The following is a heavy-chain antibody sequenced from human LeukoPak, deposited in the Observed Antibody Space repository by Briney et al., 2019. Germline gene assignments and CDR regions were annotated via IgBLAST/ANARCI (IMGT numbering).Heavy chain of an antibody. J-gene: IGHJ4*02. CDR2: IYHSGST. D-gene: IGHD3-3*01. CDR3: ARDGRRITPIA. CDR1: GGSISSGGYY. V-gene: IGHV4-30-2*05. Sequence: PSQTLSLTCTVSGGSISSGGYYWSWIRQPPGKGLGWIGYIYHSGSTYYNPSLKSRVTISADTSKNQFSLKLSSVTAADTAVYYCARDGRRITPIAWGQGTLVTVSS.